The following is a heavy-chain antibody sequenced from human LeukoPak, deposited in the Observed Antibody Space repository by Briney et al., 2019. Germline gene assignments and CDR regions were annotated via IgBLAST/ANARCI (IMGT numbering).Heavy chain of an antibody. CDR3: ARGGQVAPQPGNWFDP. D-gene: IGHD2-2*01. CDR1: GYTLTGYY. CDR2: INPSGGSP. V-gene: IGHV1-46*01. J-gene: IGHJ5*02. Sequence: ASVKVSCKASGYTLTGYYMHWVRQAPGQGLEWVGIINPSGGSPSYAQKFQGRVTMTRDMSTSTVYMTLSSLKSEDTAVYHCARGGQVAPQPGNWFDPWGQGTLVTVSS.